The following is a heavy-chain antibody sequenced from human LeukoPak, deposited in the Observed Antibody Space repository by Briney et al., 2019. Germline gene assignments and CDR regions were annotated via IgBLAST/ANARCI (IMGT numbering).Heavy chain of an antibody. J-gene: IGHJ4*02. Sequence: SGTLSLTCTVSGDSLSGDGYYWTWIRQHPGKGLELIGSIYYSGSAYYNPSLKSRLTISVDTSKNQFSLKLRSVTAADTAVYYCARDRGTTVTARRFGLFDSWGQGTLVTVSS. CDR2: IYYSGSA. D-gene: IGHD4-11*01. CDR3: ARDRGTTVTARRFGLFDS. V-gene: IGHV4-31*03. CDR1: GDSLSGDGYY.